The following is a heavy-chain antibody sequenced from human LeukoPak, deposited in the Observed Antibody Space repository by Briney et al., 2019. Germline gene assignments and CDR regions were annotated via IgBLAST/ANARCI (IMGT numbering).Heavy chain of an antibody. J-gene: IGHJ4*02. CDR2: INPNSGGT. CDR3: ANSFDTSGYPFDY. D-gene: IGHD3-22*01. Sequence: ASVKVSFKASGYTFTSYGISWVRQAPGQGLEWMGWINPNSGGTNYAQKFQGRVTMTRDTSISTAYMELSRLRSDDTAVYYCANSFDTSGYPFDYWGQGTLVTVSS. CDR1: GYTFTSYG. V-gene: IGHV1-2*02.